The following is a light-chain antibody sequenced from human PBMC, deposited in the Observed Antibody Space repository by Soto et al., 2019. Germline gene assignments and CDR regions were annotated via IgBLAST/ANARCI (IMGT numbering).Light chain of an antibody. CDR2: LNSDGSH. V-gene: IGLV4-69*01. CDR1: SGHNNYA. CDR3: QTWGTAIHDVV. J-gene: IGLJ2*01. Sequence: QLVLTQSPSASASLGASVKLTCTLSSGHNNYAIAWHQQQPAKGPRYLMKLNSDGSHSKGDGIPDRFSGSSSGAERHLTISSLQSEDEADYDCQTWGTAIHDVVFGGGTKLTVL.